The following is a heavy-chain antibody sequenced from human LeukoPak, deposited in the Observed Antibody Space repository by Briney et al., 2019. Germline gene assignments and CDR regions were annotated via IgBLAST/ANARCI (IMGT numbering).Heavy chain of an antibody. D-gene: IGHD3-10*01. CDR3: ARHYYGSGSPNPYNWFDP. CDR1: GYTFTNYY. CDR2: ISPSGGSE. J-gene: IGHJ5*02. Sequence: ASVKVSCKASGYTFTNYYMHWVRQAPGQGLEWMARISPSGGSEDYAQQFQGRVTMTRDTSISTAYMELSRLRSDDTAVYYCARHYYGSGSPNPYNWFDPWGQGTLVTVSS. V-gene: IGHV1-46*01.